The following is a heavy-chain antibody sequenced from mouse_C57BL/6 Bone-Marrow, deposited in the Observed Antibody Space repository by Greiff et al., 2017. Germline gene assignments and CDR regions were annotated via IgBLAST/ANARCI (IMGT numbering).Heavy chain of an antibody. J-gene: IGHJ2*01. Sequence: EVMLVESGGGLVKPGGSLKLSCAASGFTFSDYGMHWVRQAPEKGLEWVAYISSGSSTIYYADTVKGRFTISRDNAKNTLFLQMTSLRSEDTAMYYCARPYYYGSSCLGYGGQGTTLTVAS. CDR1: GFTFSDYG. D-gene: IGHD1-1*01. CDR3: ARPYYYGSSCLGY. V-gene: IGHV5-17*01. CDR2: ISSGSSTI.